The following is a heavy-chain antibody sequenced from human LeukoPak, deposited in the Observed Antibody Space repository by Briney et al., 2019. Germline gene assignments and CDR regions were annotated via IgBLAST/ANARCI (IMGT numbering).Heavy chain of an antibody. D-gene: IGHD2-2*01. J-gene: IGHJ5*02. CDR3: ARRKGFCSSTSCYHNWFDP. CDR1: GGSFSGYY. V-gene: IGHV4-34*01. CDR2: INHSGST. Sequence: SETLSLTCAVYGGSFSGYYWSWIRQPPGKGLEWIGEINHSGSTNYNPFLKSRVTISVDTSKNQFSPKLSSVTAADTAVYYCARRKGFCSSTSCYHNWFDPWGQGTLVTVSS.